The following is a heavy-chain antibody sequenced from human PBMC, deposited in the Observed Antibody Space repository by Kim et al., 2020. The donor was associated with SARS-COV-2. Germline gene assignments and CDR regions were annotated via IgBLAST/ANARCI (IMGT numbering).Heavy chain of an antibody. J-gene: IGHJ4*02. Sequence: GGSLRLSCAASGFTFSSYGMHWVRQAPGKGLEWVAVISYDGSNKYYADSVKGRFTISRDNSKNTLYLQMNSLRAEDTAVYYCARDIGRLVATMGGYFDYWGQGTLVTVSS. D-gene: IGHD5-12*01. CDR3: ARDIGRLVATMGGYFDY. CDR1: GFTFSSYG. V-gene: IGHV3-33*05. CDR2: ISYDGSNK.